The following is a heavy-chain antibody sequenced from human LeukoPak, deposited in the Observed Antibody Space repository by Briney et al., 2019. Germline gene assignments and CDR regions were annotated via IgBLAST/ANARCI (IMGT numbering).Heavy chain of an antibody. CDR1: GFSFSGHW. Sequence: PGGSLRLSCTASGFSFSGHWMHWARQLPGKGLVWVSRISPTGSTTSYADSVKGRFTVSRENAKNTLYLQVNNLRAEDTAVYYCARGPNSNWSGLDFWGQGTLLTVSS. D-gene: IGHD6-6*01. CDR2: ISPTGSTT. J-gene: IGHJ4*02. V-gene: IGHV3-74*01. CDR3: ARGPNSNWSGLDF.